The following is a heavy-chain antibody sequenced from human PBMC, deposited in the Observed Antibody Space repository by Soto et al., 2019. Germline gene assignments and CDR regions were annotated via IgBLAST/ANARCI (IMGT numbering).Heavy chain of an antibody. CDR3: AASNWQWLGDAEYFQH. Sequence: EVQLLESGGGLVQPGGSLRLSCAASGFTFSSYAMSWVRQAPGKGLEWVSAISGSGGSTYYADSVKGRFTISRDNSKNPLYLQMNSLRAEDTAEYYCAASNWQWLGDAEYFQHWGQGTLVTVSS. CDR1: GFTFSSYA. CDR2: ISGSGGST. V-gene: IGHV3-23*01. D-gene: IGHD6-19*01. J-gene: IGHJ1*01.